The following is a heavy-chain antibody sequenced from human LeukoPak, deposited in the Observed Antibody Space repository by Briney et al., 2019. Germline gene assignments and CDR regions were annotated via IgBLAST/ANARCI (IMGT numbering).Heavy chain of an antibody. V-gene: IGHV1-69*01. CDR2: IIPIFGTA. CDR3: AGAPLAWIQLWLRGYYFDY. CDR1: GGTFSSYA. Sequence: GASVKVSCKASGGTFSSYAISWVRQAPGQGLEWMGGIIPIFGTANYAQKFQGRVTITADESTSTAYMELSSLRSEDTAVYYCAGAPLAWIQLWLRGYYFDYWGQGTLVTVSS. J-gene: IGHJ4*02. D-gene: IGHD5-18*01.